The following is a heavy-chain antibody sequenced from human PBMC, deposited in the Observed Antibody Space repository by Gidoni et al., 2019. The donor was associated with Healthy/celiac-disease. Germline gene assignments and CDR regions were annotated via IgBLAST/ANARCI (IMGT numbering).Heavy chain of an antibody. J-gene: IGHJ6*02. Sequence: QITLKESGPTLVKPTQTLTLTCTFSGFSLSTRGVGVGWIRQPPGKALEWLALIYWDDDKRYSPSLKSRLTITKDTSKNQVVLTMTNMDPVDTATYYCAHSSMIVVGAPYGMDVWGQGTTVTVSS. D-gene: IGHD3-22*01. CDR3: AHSSMIVVGAPYGMDV. CDR1: GFSLSTRGVG. V-gene: IGHV2-5*02. CDR2: IYWDDDK.